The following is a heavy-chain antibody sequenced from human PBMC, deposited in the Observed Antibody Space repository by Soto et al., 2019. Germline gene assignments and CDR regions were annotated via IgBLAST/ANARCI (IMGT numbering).Heavy chain of an antibody. CDR3: ARWGTTGGLDV. V-gene: IGHV3-30*19. Sequence: QVQLVESGGGVVQPGTSLRVSCVGSGFTFRSYVIHWVRQAPGKGLEWVALTSYDGSNKYYGDSVRGRFTISRDNSRNTVNLQMDSLRREDTAFYYCARWGTTGGLDVWGQGTLVSVSS. J-gene: IGHJ1*01. CDR1: GFTFRSYV. CDR2: TSYDGSNK. D-gene: IGHD3-16*01.